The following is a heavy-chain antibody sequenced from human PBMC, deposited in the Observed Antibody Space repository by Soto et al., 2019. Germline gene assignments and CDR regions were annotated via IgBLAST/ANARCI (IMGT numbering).Heavy chain of an antibody. V-gene: IGHV4-30-2*01. CDR2: IYHSGST. Sequence: PSETLSLTCAVSGGSISSGGYSWSWIRQPPGKGLEWIGYIYHSGSTYYNPSLKSRVTISVDRSKNQFSLKLSSVTAADTAVYYCAREVPYYYDSSGYLDYWGQGTLVTVSS. CDR3: AREVPYYYDSSGYLDY. J-gene: IGHJ4*02. CDR1: GGSISSGGYS. D-gene: IGHD3-22*01.